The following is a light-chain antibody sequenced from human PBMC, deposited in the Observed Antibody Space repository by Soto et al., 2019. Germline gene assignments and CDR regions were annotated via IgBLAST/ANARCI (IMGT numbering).Light chain of an antibody. J-gene: IGKJ1*01. CDR1: QSISSW. Sequence: DIQMTQSPSTLSASVGDRVTITCRASQSISSWLAWYQQKPGKAPKLLIYKATSLESGVPSRFSRSESGTEFTLTISSLQHDDFATYYCQQYNSYSWTFGQGTKVEIK. CDR3: QQYNSYSWT. V-gene: IGKV1-5*03. CDR2: KAT.